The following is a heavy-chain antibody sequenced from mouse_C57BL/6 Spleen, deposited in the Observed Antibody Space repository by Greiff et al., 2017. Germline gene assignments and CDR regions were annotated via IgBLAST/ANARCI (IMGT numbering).Heavy chain of an antibody. CDR2: IRLKSDNYAT. D-gene: IGHD2-2*01. Sequence: EVKLEESGGGLVQPGGSMKLSCVVSGFTFSNYWMNWVRQSPEKGLEWVAQIRLKSDNYATNYAESVKGRFTISRDASKISVYLRMNNLRAEDTGIYSCTSYGYDVSAFAYWGQGTLVTVSA. CDR3: TSYGYDVSAFAY. J-gene: IGHJ3*01. CDR1: GFTFSNYW. V-gene: IGHV6-3*01.